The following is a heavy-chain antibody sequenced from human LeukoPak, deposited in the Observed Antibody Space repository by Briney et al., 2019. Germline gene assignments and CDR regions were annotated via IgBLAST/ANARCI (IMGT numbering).Heavy chain of an antibody. J-gene: IGHJ4*02. CDR1: GASISGGTYY. D-gene: IGHD1-26*01. CDR2: IYYTGST. CDR3: ARRGGSGRAFDY. Sequence: PSETLSLTRSVSGASISGGTYYWGWIRQPPGKGLEWIGSIYYTGSTYDNPSLKSRVTISVDTSKNQSSLKLSSVTAADTAVYYCARRGGSGRAFDYWGQGTLVTVSS. V-gene: IGHV4-39*01.